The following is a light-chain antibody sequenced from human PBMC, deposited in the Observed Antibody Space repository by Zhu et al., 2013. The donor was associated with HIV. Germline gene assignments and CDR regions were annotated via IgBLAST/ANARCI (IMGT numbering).Light chain of an antibody. CDR1: QDIRNH. V-gene: IGKV1-17*02. CDR3: QQYTTYLPLT. Sequence: DIQMTQSPSSLSASVGDRVTITCRASQDIRNHLGWYQQKPGKAPRRLIYLASTLQSGVPSRFSGSGSATEFTLSINNLQPADFASYYCQQYTTYLPLTFGGGTRVDMK. J-gene: IGKJ4*01. CDR2: LAS.